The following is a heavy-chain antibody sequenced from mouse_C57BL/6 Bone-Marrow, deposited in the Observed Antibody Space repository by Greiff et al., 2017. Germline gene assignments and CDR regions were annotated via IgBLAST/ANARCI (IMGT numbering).Heavy chain of an antibody. CDR2: ISDGGSYT. Sequence: EVKLVESGGGLVKPGGSLKLSCAASGFTFSSYAMSWVRQTPEKRLEWVATISDGGSYTYYPDNVKGRFTISRDNAKNNLYLQMSHLKSEDTAMYYCARENYGNAYWYFDVWGTGTTVTVSS. V-gene: IGHV5-4*01. J-gene: IGHJ1*03. CDR1: GFTFSSYA. D-gene: IGHD2-1*01. CDR3: ARENYGNAYWYFDV.